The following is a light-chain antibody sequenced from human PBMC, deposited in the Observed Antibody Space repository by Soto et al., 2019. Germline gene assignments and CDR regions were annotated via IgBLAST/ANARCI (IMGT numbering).Light chain of an antibody. V-gene: IGKV3-15*01. Sequence: ERVMTQSPANLSVSPAERVTLSCRASQSVRNNLAWYQQKPGQAPRLLIYGASTRANGIPARFSGRGSGQEFTPPIPSLKPDDFAPYYCQHERGYSEAFGQGTKVDIK. CDR3: QHERGYSEA. J-gene: IGKJ1*01. CDR2: GAS. CDR1: QSVRNN.